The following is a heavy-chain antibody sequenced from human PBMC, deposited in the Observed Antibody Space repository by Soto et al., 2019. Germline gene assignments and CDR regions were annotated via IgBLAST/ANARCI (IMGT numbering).Heavy chain of an antibody. CDR1: GGTFSSYS. D-gene: IGHD3-9*01. CDR2: LIPMFGTT. V-gene: IGHV1-69*18. Sequence: QVQLVQSGAEVKTPGSSVKVSCKASGGTFSSYSINWVRQAPGQGLEWMGRLIPMFGTTDYAQRFQGRVTFTAEQYTSTASMEVTNLTSEDTAVYYCARAVVLTFTRFYDMDVWGQGTPVTVSS. CDR3: ARAVVLTFTRFYDMDV. J-gene: IGHJ6*02.